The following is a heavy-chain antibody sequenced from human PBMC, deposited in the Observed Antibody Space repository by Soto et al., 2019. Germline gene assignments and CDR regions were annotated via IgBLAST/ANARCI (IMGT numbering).Heavy chain of an antibody. CDR2: ISAYNGNT. CDR1: GYTFTSYG. Sequence: ASVKVSCKASGYTFTSYGISWVRQAPGQGLEWIGLISAYNGNTNYAQKLQGRVTMTTDTSTSTAYMELRSLRSDDTAVYYCARSMYPIVLMVYAPTPDDAFDIWGQGTMVTVSS. CDR3: ARSMYPIVLMVYAPTPDDAFDI. D-gene: IGHD2-8*01. J-gene: IGHJ3*02. V-gene: IGHV1-18*01.